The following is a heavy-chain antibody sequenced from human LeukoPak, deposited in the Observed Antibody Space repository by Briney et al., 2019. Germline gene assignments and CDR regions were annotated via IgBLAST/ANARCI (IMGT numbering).Heavy chain of an antibody. CDR3: ARDPYSTLRFLEWLSPPDDY. D-gene: IGHD3-3*01. CDR1: GYIFTTYY. J-gene: IGHJ4*02. V-gene: IGHV1-2*02. CDR2: INPNSGGT. Sequence: ASVKVSCKASGYIFTTYYVHWVRQAPGQGLEWMGWINPNSGGTNYAQKFQGRVTMTRDTSISTAYMELSRLRSDDTAVYYCARDPYSTLRFLEWLSPPDDYWGQGTLVTVSS.